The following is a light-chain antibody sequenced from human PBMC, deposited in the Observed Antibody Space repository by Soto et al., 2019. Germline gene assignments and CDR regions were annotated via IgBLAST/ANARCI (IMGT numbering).Light chain of an antibody. Sequence: DIQMTQSPSSVSASVGDRVTITCRASQDIGTWLAWYQLKPGQAPNLLIFGASSLASGVPSRFSGSGSGTHFTLTISSLQPEDCATYYCQQANGFPATFGPGTKVEIK. J-gene: IGKJ3*01. CDR1: QDIGTW. CDR2: GAS. CDR3: QQANGFPAT. V-gene: IGKV1-12*01.